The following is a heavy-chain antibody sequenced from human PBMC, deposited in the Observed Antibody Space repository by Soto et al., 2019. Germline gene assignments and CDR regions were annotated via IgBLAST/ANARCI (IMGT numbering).Heavy chain of an antibody. J-gene: IGHJ3*02. V-gene: IGHV4-31*03. CDR2: IYYSGST. CDR3: ARVMYTVTTPDAFDI. D-gene: IGHD4-17*01. Sequence: SETLSLTCTVSGGSISSGGYYWSWIRQHPGKGLEWIGYIYYSGSTYYNPSLKSRVTISVDTSKNQFSLKLSSVTAADTAVYYCARVMYTVTTPDAFDIWGQGTMITVSS. CDR1: GGSISSGGYY.